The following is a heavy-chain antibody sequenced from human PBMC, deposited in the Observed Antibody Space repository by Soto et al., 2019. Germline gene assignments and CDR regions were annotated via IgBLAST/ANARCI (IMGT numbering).Heavy chain of an antibody. V-gene: IGHV4-30-4*01. CDR2: IYDSGNT. D-gene: IGHD1-26*01. CDR1: GGSISRGDYY. CDR3: ARQRPTDGRWEFANYYGMDV. J-gene: IGHJ6*02. Sequence: SETLSLTCTVSGGSISRGDYYWSWIRQPPGKGLEWIAYIYDSGNTYYNPSLKSRVTITVDTSKNQFSLKLSPVTAADTAVYYCARQRPTDGRWEFANYYGMDVWGQGTPVTVSS.